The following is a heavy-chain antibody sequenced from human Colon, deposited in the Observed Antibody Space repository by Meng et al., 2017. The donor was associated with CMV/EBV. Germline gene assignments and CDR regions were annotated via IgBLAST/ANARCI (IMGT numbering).Heavy chain of an antibody. V-gene: IGHV3-48*03. CDR3: ARDQSSKDLIVVPAVDY. CDR1: GFTFSTYE. J-gene: IGHJ4*02. Sequence: GGSLRLSCVGSGFTFSTYEMNWVRQAPGKGLEWIAYIGSGGSNIYYADSVKGRFTVSRDNAKNSLYLQVNSLRAEDTAVYYCARDQSSKDLIVVPAVDYWGQGTLVTVSS. D-gene: IGHD2-2*01. CDR2: IGSGGSNI.